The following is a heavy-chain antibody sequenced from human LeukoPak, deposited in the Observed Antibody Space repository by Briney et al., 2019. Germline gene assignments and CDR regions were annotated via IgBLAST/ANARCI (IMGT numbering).Heavy chain of an antibody. CDR2: ISGSGGST. V-gene: IGHV3-23*01. CDR3: AKVGSCSSSSCYRHYGLDV. CDR1: GFTFSNYA. D-gene: IGHD2-2*01. Sequence: GGSLRLSCAASGFTFSNYAMNWVRQAPRKGLEWVSGISGSGGSTYYADSVKGRFTISRDNSKNTLYLQMNSLRAEDTAVYYCAKVGSCSSSSCYRHYGLDVWGQGTTVTVSS. J-gene: IGHJ6*02.